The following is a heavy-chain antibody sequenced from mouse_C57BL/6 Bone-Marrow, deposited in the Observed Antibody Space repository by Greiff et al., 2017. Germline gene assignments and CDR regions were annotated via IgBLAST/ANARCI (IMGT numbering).Heavy chain of an antibody. V-gene: IGHV1-74*01. CDR2: IHPSDSDT. J-gene: IGHJ3*01. CDR3: APMEENGADGYSWFAY. CDR1: GYTFTSYW. D-gene: IGHD2-3*01. Sequence: QVQLKQPGAELVKPGASVKVSCKASGYTFTSYWMHWVKQRPGQGLGWIGRIHPSDSDTNYTQKFKGKATLTEDKSTCTAYMQLSRLTSEDSAVYYYAPMEENGADGYSWFAYWGQGNLGTVSA.